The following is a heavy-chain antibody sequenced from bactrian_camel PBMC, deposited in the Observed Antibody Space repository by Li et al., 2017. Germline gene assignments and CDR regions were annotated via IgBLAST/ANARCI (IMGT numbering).Heavy chain of an antibody. CDR3: VRGTYDAFN. Sequence: VQLVESGGGLVLPGGSLRLSCAASGFTFSSSYMSWVRQAPGKGLEWVSAIDSGGSSTYYSDSVKGRFTISRDNAKNTVSLQMNSLKSEDTALYYCVRGTYDAFNWGQGTQVTVS. V-gene: IGHV3S40*01. D-gene: IGHD1*01. CDR2: IDSGGSST. CDR1: GFTFSSSY. J-gene: IGHJ4*01.